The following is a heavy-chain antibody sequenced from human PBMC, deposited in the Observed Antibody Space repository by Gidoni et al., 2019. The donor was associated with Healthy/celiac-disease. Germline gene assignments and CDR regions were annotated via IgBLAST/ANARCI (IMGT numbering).Heavy chain of an antibody. CDR2: IYYSGST. D-gene: IGHD4-17*01. J-gene: IGHJ6*02. Sequence: QVQLQESGPGLVKPSQTLSLTCTVSGGSISSGGYYWSWIRQHPGKGLEWIGYIYYSGSTYYNPSLKSRVTISVDTSKNQFSLKLSSVTAADTAVYYCARGEIETNSDDYGDSGGYYYYGMDVWGQGTTVTVSS. CDR3: ARGEIETNSDDYGDSGGYYYYGMDV. V-gene: IGHV4-31*03. CDR1: GGSISSGGYY.